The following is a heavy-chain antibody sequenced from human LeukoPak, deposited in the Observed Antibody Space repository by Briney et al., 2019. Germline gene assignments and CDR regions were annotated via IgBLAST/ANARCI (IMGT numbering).Heavy chain of an antibody. CDR1: GFSFSKYA. V-gene: IGHV3-23*01. CDR2: ISGSGGST. Sequence: GGTLRLSCAASGFSFSKYALNWVRHAPGTGLECVSAISGSGGSTYYADSVKGRFTISRDNSKNTLYLQMNSLRAEDTAVYYCAKGLVGSSWSFDYWGQGTLVTVSS. D-gene: IGHD6-13*01. CDR3: AKGLVGSSWSFDY. J-gene: IGHJ4*02.